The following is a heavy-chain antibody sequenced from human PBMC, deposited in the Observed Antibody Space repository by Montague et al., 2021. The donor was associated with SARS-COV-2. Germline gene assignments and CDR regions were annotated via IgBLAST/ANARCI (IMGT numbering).Heavy chain of an antibody. CDR1: GASISSYS. D-gene: IGHD2-15*01. J-gene: IGHJ6*03. CDR3: ARAIVSGLCSGGSCYNGYYYYMDV. V-gene: IGHV4-59*13. Sequence: SETLSLTCTVSGASISSYSWSWIRQPPGKGLEWIGYMYNSEKINXXPSLQSRVTISVDTSKGQLSLKLNSVTAADTAVYFCARAIVSGLCSGGSCYNGYYYYMDVWGKGTTVTVSS. CDR2: MYNSEKI.